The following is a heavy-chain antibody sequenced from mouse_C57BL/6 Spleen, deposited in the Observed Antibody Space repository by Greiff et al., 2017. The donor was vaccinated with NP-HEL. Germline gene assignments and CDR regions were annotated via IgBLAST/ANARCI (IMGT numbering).Heavy chain of an antibody. V-gene: IGHV1-26*01. D-gene: IGHD2-3*01. CDR2: INPNNGGT. CDR3: ARSDGYYPQFAY. Sequence: VQLQQSGPELVKPGASVKISCKASGYTFTDYYMNWVKQSHGKSLEWIGDINPNNGGTSYNQKFKGKATLTVDKSSSTAYMELRSLTSEDSAVYYCARSDGYYPQFAYWGQGTLVTVSA. J-gene: IGHJ3*01. CDR1: GYTFTDYY.